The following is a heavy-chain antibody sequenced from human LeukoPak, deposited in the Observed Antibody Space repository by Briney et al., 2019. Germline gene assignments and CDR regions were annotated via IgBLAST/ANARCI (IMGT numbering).Heavy chain of an antibody. CDR2: ISSSGSTI. CDR3: ARDLSSWTFSGFDI. CDR1: GFTFSDYY. Sequence: GGSLRLSCAASGFTFSDYYMSWIRQAPGKGLEWVSYISSSGSTIYYADSVKGRFTISRDIAKNSLYLQMNSLRAEDTAVYYCARDLSSWTFSGFDIWGQGTMVTVSS. V-gene: IGHV3-11*04. J-gene: IGHJ3*02. D-gene: IGHD6-13*01.